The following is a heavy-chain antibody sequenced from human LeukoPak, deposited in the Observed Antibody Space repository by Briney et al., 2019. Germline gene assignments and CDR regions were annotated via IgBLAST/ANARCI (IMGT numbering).Heavy chain of an antibody. CDR1: GFTYSSYE. CDR2: ISRGGSPI. CDR3: TRVSWRGEIF. D-gene: IGHD3-3*01. J-gene: IGHJ4*02. V-gene: IGHV3-48*03. Sequence: GGSLRLSCAASGFTYSSYEMNWVRQAPGKGLEWVSSISRGGSPIFYADSVRGRFTTSRDNAKKSLFLQMTSLRAEDTAVYYCTRVSWRGEIFWGQGTLVSVSS.